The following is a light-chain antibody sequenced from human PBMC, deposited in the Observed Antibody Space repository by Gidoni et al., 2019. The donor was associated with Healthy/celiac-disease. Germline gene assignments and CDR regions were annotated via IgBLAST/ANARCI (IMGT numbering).Light chain of an antibody. J-gene: IGLJ2*01. V-gene: IGLV1-40*01. CDR1: SSNIRAGYD. CDR3: QSYDSSLSGSVV. Sequence: QSVLTQPPSVSGAPGQRGTISCTGSSSNIRAGYDVHWYQPLPGTAPKLLIYGNSNRPSGVPDRFSGSKSGTSASLAITGLQAEDEADYYCQSYDSSLSGSVVFGGGTKLTVL. CDR2: GNS.